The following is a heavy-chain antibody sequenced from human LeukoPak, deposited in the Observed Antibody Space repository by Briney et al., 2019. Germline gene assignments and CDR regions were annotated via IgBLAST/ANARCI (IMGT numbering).Heavy chain of an antibody. CDR2: INHSGST. D-gene: IGHD3-3*01. V-gene: IGHV4-34*01. CDR1: GGSFSGYY. Sequence: KPSETLSLTCAVYGGSFSGYYWSWIRQPPGKGLEWIGEINHSGSTNYNPSLKSRVTISVDTSKNQFSLKLSSVTAADTAVYYCASQTEIDFWSGYQIDYWGQGTLVTVSS. J-gene: IGHJ4*02. CDR3: ASQTEIDFWSGYQIDY.